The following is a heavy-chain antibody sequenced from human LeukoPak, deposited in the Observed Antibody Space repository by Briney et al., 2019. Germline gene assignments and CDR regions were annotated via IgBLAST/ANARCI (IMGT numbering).Heavy chain of an antibody. J-gene: IGHJ4*02. V-gene: IGHV3-21*01. D-gene: IGHD6-19*01. CDR3: ARDSSGWKFDY. Sequence: GGSLRLSCAASGFTFSSYSMNWVRQAPGKGLEWASSISSSSSYIYYADSVKGRFTISRDNAKNSLYLQMNSLRAEDTAVYYCARDSSGWKFDYWGQGTLVTVSS. CDR2: ISSSSSYI. CDR1: GFTFSSYS.